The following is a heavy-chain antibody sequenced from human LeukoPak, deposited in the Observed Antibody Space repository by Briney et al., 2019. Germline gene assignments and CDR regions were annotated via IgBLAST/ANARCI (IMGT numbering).Heavy chain of an antibody. V-gene: IGHV3-30*04. J-gene: IGHJ6*04. Sequence: QSGRFLRLSCAASGFTFSNYAMHWVRQAPGKGLEWVAVISYDGSNKYYTDSVKGRFTISRDNAKNSLYLQMNSLRAEDTAVYYCAELGITMIGGVWGKGTTVTISS. D-gene: IGHD3-10*02. CDR3: AELGITMIGGV. CDR1: GFTFSNYA. CDR2: ISYDGSNK.